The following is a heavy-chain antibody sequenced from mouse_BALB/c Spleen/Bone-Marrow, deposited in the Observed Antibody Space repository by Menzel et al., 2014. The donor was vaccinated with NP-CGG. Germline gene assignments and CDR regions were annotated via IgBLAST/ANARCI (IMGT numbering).Heavy chain of an antibody. V-gene: IGHV7-3*02. Sequence: DVMLVESGGGLVQPGGSLRLSCATSGFTFTDYYMSWVRQPPGKALEWLGFIRNKANGYTTEYSASVKGRFTISRDNSQNVLYLQKNTLRAQGSATYYSARDIYYGIYWFFDVWGAGTPVTVSS. CDR1: GFTFTDYY. J-gene: IGHJ1*01. D-gene: IGHD1-1*02. CDR2: IRNKANGYTT. CDR3: ARDIYYGIYWFFDV.